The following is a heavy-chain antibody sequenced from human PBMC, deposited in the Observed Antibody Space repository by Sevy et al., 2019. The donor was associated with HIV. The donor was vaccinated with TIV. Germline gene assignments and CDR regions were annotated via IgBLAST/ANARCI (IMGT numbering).Heavy chain of an antibody. D-gene: IGHD3-16*02. CDR2: INPNSGGT. Sequence: ASVKVSCKASGYTFTGYYMHWVRQAPGQGLEWMGWINPNSGGTNYAQKFQGRVTMTRDTSISTAYMELSRLRSDDTVVYYCARVRGMITFGGVIAANWFDPWGQGTLVTVSS. V-gene: IGHV1-2*02. J-gene: IGHJ5*02. CDR1: GYTFTGYY. CDR3: ARVRGMITFGGVIAANWFDP.